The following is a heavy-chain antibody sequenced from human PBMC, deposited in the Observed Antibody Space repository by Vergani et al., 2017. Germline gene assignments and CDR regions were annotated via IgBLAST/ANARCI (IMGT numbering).Heavy chain of an antibody. CDR1: GFTFSSYS. Sequence: EVQLLESGGGLVQPGGSLRLSCAASGFTFSSYSMNWVRQAPGKGLEWVSSISSSSSYIYYADSVKGRFTISRDNAKNSLYLQMNSLRAEDTAVYYCARGRDDFWSGYYSVEYFQHWGQGTLVTVSS. CDR2: ISSSSSYI. CDR3: ARGRDDFWSGYYSVEYFQH. J-gene: IGHJ1*01. D-gene: IGHD3-3*01. V-gene: IGHV3-21*01.